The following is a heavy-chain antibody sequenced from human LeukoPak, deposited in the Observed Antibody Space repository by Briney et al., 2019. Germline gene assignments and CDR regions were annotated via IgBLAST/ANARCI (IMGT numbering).Heavy chain of an antibody. D-gene: IGHD2-15*01. CDR1: GFTFSSYA. CDR3: ATNPLVVVAATQG. CDR2: ISGSGGST. J-gene: IGHJ4*02. V-gene: IGHV3-23*01. Sequence: GGSLRLSCAASGFTFSSYAMSWVRQAPGKGLEWVSAISGSGGSTYYAYSVKGRFTISRDNSKNTLYLQMNSLRAEDTAVYYCATNPLVVVAATQGWGQGTLVTVSS.